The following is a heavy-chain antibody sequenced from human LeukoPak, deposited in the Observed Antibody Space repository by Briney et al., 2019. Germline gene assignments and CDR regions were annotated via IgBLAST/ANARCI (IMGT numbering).Heavy chain of an antibody. CDR2: IYYSGST. V-gene: IGHV4-59*08. Sequence: PSETLSLTCTVSGGSISSYYWSWIRQPPGKGLEWIGYIYYSGSTNYNPSLKSRVTISVDTSKNQFSLKLSSVTAADTAVYYCARHVGRKYGDVEDIDAFDIWGQGTMVTVSS. D-gene: IGHD4-17*01. CDR3: ARHVGRKYGDVEDIDAFDI. CDR1: GGSISSYY. J-gene: IGHJ3*02.